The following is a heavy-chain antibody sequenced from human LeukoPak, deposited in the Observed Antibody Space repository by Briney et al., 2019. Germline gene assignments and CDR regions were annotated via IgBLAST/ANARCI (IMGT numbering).Heavy chain of an antibody. D-gene: IGHD3-22*01. Sequence: SETLPLTCTVSGGSISSSSYYWGWIRQPPGKGLEWIGSIYYSGSTYYNPSLKSRVTISVDTSKNQFSLKLSSVTAADTAVYYCAATYYYDSSGYYPTPWFDPWGQGTLVTVSS. CDR2: IYYSGST. V-gene: IGHV4-39*01. CDR1: GGSISSSSYY. CDR3: AATYYYDSSGYYPTPWFDP. J-gene: IGHJ5*02.